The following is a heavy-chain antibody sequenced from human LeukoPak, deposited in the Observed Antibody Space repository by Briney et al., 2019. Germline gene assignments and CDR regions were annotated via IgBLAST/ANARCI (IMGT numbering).Heavy chain of an antibody. D-gene: IGHD2-8*01. CDR3: ARHPRTIWSTISSDWYDS. CDR2: ISPYNGKT. J-gene: IGHJ5*01. Sequence: AAVTVSRKASGDSFATYGLSWVRQAPGQGLEWMGWISPYNGKTDYARKFQDRVTMTTDISTTTAYMELTSLTSDDTAVYFCARHPRTIWSTISSDWYDSWGQGTLVIVSS. V-gene: IGHV1-18*01. CDR1: GDSFATYG.